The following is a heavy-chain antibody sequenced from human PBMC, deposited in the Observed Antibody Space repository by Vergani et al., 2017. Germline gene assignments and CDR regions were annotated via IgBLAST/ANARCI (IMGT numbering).Heavy chain of an antibody. CDR3: AKDDYGDYSTFDY. CDR2: IYYSGST. Sequence: QVQLQQWGAGLVKPSQTLSLTCTVSGGSISSGGYYWSWIRQHPGKGLEWIGYIYYSGSTYYNPSLKSRVTISVDTSKNQFSLKLSSVTAEDTAVYYCAKDDYGDYSTFDYWGQGTLVTVSS. J-gene: IGHJ4*02. D-gene: IGHD4-17*01. V-gene: IGHV4-31*03. CDR1: GGSISSGGYY.